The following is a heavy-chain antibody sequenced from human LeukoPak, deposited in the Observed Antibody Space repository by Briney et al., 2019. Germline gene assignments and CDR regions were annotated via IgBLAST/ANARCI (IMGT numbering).Heavy chain of an antibody. D-gene: IGHD1-14*01. CDR2: ISGSGGST. Sequence: PGGSLRLACAASGFTFSSYGMSWVRQAPGKGLEWVSAISGSGGSTYYADSVKGRFTISRDNAKNSLYLQMNSLRAEDTAVYYCARELGFNQGNWFDPWGQGTLVTVSS. CDR1: GFTFSSYG. CDR3: ARELGFNQGNWFDP. J-gene: IGHJ5*02. V-gene: IGHV3-23*01.